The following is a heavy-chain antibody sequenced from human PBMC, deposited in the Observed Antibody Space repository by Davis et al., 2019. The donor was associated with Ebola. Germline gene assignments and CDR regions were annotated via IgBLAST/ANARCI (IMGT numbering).Heavy chain of an antibody. Sequence: PGGSLRLSCVASEFTFSNYGMTWVRQAPGKGLEWVSSISAGWTAPYYADSVKGRFTISRDNSKNTLYLQMDSLRDEDTAVFYCAEGDTNNFLGANWGQGTLVTVSS. CDR1: EFTFSNYG. CDR2: ISAGWTAP. J-gene: IGHJ4*02. CDR3: AEGDTNNFLGAN. D-gene: IGHD1-1*01. V-gene: IGHV3-23*01.